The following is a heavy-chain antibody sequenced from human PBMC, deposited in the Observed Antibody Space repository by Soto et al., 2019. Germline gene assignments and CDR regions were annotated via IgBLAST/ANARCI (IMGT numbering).Heavy chain of an antibody. CDR1: GYSFTSXY. CDR2: INPSXGSA. D-gene: IGHD6-19*01. J-gene: IGHJ4*02. V-gene: IGHV1-46*01. CDR3: ARRGYDSGWSLDY. Sequence: VKLVQSGAEVREPGASVKVHCKPSGYSFTSXYINWVRQAPGQGLEWMGIINPSXGSANYAQEFQGRVTMTVDTSTSTVYMELSSLTSDDTAVYYCARRGYDSGWSLDYWGQGTLVTVSS.